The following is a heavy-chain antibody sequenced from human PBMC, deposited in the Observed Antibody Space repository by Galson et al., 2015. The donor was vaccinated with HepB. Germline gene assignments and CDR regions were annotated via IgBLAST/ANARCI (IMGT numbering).Heavy chain of an antibody. CDR1: GFTFSSYG. CDR3: AITKRCGGDCYLYDAFDI. J-gene: IGHJ3*02. V-gene: IGHV3-33*01. Sequence: SLRLSCAASGFTFSSYGMHWVRQAPGKGLEWVAVIWYDGSNKYYADSVKGRFTISRDNSKNTLYLQMNSLRAEDTAVYYCAITKRCGGDCYLYDAFDIWGQGTMVTVSS. D-gene: IGHD2-21*01. CDR2: IWYDGSNK.